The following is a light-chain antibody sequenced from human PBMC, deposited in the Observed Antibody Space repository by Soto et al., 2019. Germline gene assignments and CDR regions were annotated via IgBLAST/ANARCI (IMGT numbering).Light chain of an antibody. J-gene: IGKJ2*01. Sequence: DIQMTQSPSTLSASVGDRVTITCRASQSVSSYLAWYQQKPGKVPKLLIFKASSLETGVPSRFSGSGSGTEFTLTISSLQPDDFETYYCQQYNGYLPGVSFGQGTRLEIK. CDR3: QQYNGYLPGVS. V-gene: IGKV1-5*03. CDR1: QSVSSY. CDR2: KAS.